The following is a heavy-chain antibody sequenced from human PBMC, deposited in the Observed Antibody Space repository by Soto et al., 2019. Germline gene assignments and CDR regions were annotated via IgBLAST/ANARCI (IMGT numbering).Heavy chain of an antibody. Sequence: SVKVSCTDSGGTFSSYASSWVRQAPGQGLEWMGGIIPIFGTANYAQKFQGRVTITADESTSTAYMELSSLRSEDTAVYYCARNTVTTYIAFDIWGQGTMVTVSS. V-gene: IGHV1-69*13. D-gene: IGHD4-17*01. CDR2: IIPIFGTA. CDR1: GGTFSSYA. CDR3: ARNTVTTYIAFDI. J-gene: IGHJ3*02.